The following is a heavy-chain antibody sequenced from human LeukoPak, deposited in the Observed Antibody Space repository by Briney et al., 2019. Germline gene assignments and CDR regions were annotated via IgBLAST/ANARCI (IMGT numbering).Heavy chain of an antibody. D-gene: IGHD3/OR15-3a*01. J-gene: IGHJ4*02. V-gene: IGHV3-64*01. CDR3: AAQGGRTGAYDL. CDR2: IDPNGEAS. CDR1: GFTFSGCV. Sequence: GGSLRLSRAASGFTFSGCVMLWVRQAPGMGLEYVSSIDPNGEASYYANSVKGRFSISRDNSNNMLYLQMGSLTSADMGVYYCAAQGGRTGAYDLWGQGTLVTVAS.